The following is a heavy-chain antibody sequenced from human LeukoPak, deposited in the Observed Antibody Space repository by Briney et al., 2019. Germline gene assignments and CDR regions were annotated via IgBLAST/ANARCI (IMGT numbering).Heavy chain of an antibody. V-gene: IGHV1-69*13. CDR3: ARHLSPQYYYDSSGYYYYYGMDV. J-gene: IGHJ6*02. Sequence: EASVKVSCKASGGTFSSYAISWVRQAPGQGLEWMGGIIPIFGTANYAQKFQGRVTIIADESTSTAYMELSSLRSEDTAVYYCARHLSPQYYYDSSGYYYYYGMDVWGQGTTVTVSS. CDR2: IIPIFGTA. CDR1: GGTFSSYA. D-gene: IGHD3-22*01.